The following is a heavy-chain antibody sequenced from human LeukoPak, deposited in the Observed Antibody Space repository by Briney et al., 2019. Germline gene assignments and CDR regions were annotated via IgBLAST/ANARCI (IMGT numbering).Heavy chain of an antibody. V-gene: IGHV1-2*02. Sequence: ASVKVSCKASGYTFTGYYIHWVRQAPGQGLEWMGWINPNSGGTNYAQKFQGRVTMTRDTSISTAYMELSRLRSDDTAVYYCARRYNWNYGMDVWGQGTTVTVSS. J-gene: IGHJ6*02. CDR2: INPNSGGT. CDR1: GYTFTGYY. CDR3: ARRYNWNYGMDV. D-gene: IGHD1-20*01.